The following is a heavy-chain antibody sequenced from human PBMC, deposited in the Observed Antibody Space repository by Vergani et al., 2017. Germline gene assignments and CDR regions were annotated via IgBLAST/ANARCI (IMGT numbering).Heavy chain of an antibody. D-gene: IGHD3-3*01. CDR3: AKGSRAIFGVVTLFDY. CDR1: GFTFSSYA. J-gene: IGHJ4*02. CDR2: ISGSGGST. V-gene: IGHV3-23*01. Sequence: EVQLLESGGGLVQPGGSLRLSCAASGFTFSSYAMSWVRQAPGKGLEWVSAISGSGGSTYYADSVKGRFTISRDNSKNTLYLQMNSLRAEDTAVYYCAKGSRAIFGVVTLFDYGGQGTLVTVSS.